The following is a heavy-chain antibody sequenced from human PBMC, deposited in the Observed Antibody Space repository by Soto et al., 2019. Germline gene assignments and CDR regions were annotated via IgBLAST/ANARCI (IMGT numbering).Heavy chain of an antibody. CDR3: ARDLFGYCISTSCYAPRYYYYGMDV. D-gene: IGHD2-2*01. CDR2: ISAYNGNT. CDR1: GYTFTNFG. Sequence: GASVKVSCKASGYTFTNFGISWVRQAPGQGLEWMGWISAYNGNTNYAQKLQGRVTMTTDTSTSTAYMELRSLRSDDTAVYYCARDLFGYCISTSCYAPRYYYYGMDVWGQGTTVTVSS. V-gene: IGHV1-18*01. J-gene: IGHJ6*02.